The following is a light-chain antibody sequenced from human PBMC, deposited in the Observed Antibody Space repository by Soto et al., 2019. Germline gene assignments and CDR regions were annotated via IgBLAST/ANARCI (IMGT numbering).Light chain of an antibody. CDR3: QQYNSYPST. J-gene: IGKJ1*01. CDR1: QSISSW. Sequence: DIQMTQSPSTLSGSVGDRVTITCRASQSISSWLAWYQQKPGKAPKLLIYKASSLESGVPSRFSGSGSGTEFTLTISSLQPDDFATYYCQQYNSYPSTFGQGTKWIS. CDR2: KAS. V-gene: IGKV1-5*03.